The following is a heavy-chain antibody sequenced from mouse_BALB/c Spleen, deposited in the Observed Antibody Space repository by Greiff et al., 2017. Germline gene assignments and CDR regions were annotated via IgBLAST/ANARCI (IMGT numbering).Heavy chain of an antibody. Sequence: EVKLEESGGGLVKPGGSLKLSCAASGFTFSDYYMYWVRQTPEKRLEWVATISDGGSYTYYPDSVKGRFTISRDNAKNNLYLQMSSLKSEDTAMYYCARDGGDYYAMDYWGQGTSVTVSS. CDR1: GFTFSDYY. CDR2: ISDGGSYT. CDR3: ARDGGDYYAMDY. V-gene: IGHV5-4*02. J-gene: IGHJ4*01.